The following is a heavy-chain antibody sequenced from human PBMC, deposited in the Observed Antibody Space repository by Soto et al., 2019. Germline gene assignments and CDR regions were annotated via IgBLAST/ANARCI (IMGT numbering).Heavy chain of an antibody. J-gene: IGHJ4*02. V-gene: IGHV3-7*01. CDR3: VRLGSSSGYFDY. CDR2: IKEDGSQK. D-gene: IGHD6-6*01. CDR1: GFTLSNYW. Sequence: GGSLRLSCAASGFTLSNYWMSWVRQAPGKGLEWVANIKEDGSQKRYVDSVKGRFTISRDNAKNSLYLQMNSLRADDTAVYYRVRLGSSSGYFDYWGQGALVTVYS.